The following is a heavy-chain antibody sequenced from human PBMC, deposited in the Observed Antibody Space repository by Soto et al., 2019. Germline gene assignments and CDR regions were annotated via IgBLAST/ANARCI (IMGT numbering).Heavy chain of an antibody. CDR2: LSASGTNT. CDR3: ARRMAFTTGWYFDY. V-gene: IGHV3-23*01. D-gene: IGHD6-19*01. Sequence: GGPLRLSCAASGFTFSNHAMSWVRQAPGKGLEWVSGLSASGTNTYYADSVKGRFTISRDNSQNILYLQMNSLRAEDTALYYCARRMAFTTGWYFDYWGQGTLVTVSS. CDR1: GFTFSNHA. J-gene: IGHJ4*02.